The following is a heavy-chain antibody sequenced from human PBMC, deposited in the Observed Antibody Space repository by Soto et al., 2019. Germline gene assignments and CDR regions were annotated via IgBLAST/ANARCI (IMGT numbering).Heavy chain of an antibody. CDR3: AKAQYSGYAVSLNRDS. CDR1: GFTFSNYA. V-gene: IGHV3-23*01. Sequence: EVQLLESGGGLVQPGGSLRLSCAASGFTFSNYAMTWVRQAPGKGLEWVSGYNGGGGKTYYGDSVKGRFTMFRDETENTLNLQMINLRAEDTATYYCAKAQYSGYAVSLNRDSWGQGILVTVSS. J-gene: IGHJ4*02. D-gene: IGHD5-12*01. CDR2: YNGGGGKT.